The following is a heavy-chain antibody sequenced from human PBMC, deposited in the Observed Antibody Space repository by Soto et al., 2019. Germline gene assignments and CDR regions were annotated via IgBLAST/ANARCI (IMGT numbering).Heavy chain of an antibody. Sequence: SETLSLTCTVSGGSISSYYWSWIRQPPGKGLEWIGYIYYNGSTNYNPSLKSRVTISVDTSKNQFSLKLSSVTAADTAVYYCARHHRGNHDYWCQGSLDTVSS. V-gene: IGHV4-59*01. CDR3: ARHHRGNHDY. CDR2: IYYNGST. D-gene: IGHD3-3*01. J-gene: IGHJ4*02. CDR1: GGSISSYY.